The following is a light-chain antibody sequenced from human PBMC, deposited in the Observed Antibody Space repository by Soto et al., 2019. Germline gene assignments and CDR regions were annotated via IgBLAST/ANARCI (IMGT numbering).Light chain of an antibody. J-gene: IGKJ5*01. CDR3: QQYYDWPIT. CDR1: QSVSIN. Sequence: EIVMTQSPATLSVSPGERATLSCRTSQSVSINLAWYQQKPGQAPRLLIYGASTRATGIPARFSGSGSGTEFTLTISSLQSEDFAVYYCQQYYDWPITFGQGTRLDIK. CDR2: GAS. V-gene: IGKV3-15*01.